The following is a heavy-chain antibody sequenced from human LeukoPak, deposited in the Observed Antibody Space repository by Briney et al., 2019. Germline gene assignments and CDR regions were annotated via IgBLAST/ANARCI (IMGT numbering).Heavy chain of an antibody. J-gene: IGHJ4*02. Sequence: GGSLRLSCTASGFTFGDYAINWFRQAPGKGLEWVGFIRSKTYDGTAEYAASVRGRFTISRDDSKSVAYLQMNSLDTEDTAVYYCTRRYSYHFDYWGQGILVTVSS. CDR3: TRRYSYHFDY. CDR1: GFTFGDYA. CDR2: IRSKTYDGTA. V-gene: IGHV3-49*03. D-gene: IGHD5-18*01.